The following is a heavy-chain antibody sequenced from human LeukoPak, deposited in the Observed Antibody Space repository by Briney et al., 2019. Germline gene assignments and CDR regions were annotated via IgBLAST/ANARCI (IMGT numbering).Heavy chain of an antibody. Sequence: SETLSLTCAVYGGSFSGYYWSWIRQPPGKGLEWIGEINHSGSTNYNPSLKSRVTISVDTSKHQFSLKLHSVTAADTAVYYCARAGNVLVVTQKKKKPFDLWGQGTLVSVSS. CDR1: GGSFSGYY. D-gene: IGHD3-22*01. CDR3: ARAGNVLVVTQKKKKPFDL. CDR2: INHSGST. V-gene: IGHV4-34*01. J-gene: IGHJ4*02.